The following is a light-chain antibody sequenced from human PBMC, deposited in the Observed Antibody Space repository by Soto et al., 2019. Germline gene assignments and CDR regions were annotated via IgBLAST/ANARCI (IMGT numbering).Light chain of an antibody. V-gene: IGLV1-40*01. CDR3: QSYDGSLSSSV. CDR1: SSNIGAGYD. Sequence: QSVLTQPPSVSGTPGQGVSISCTGTSSNIGAGYDVHWYQQLPGTAPRLLILGNINRPSGVPDRFSGSKSGTSASLAITGLQSEDEATYYCQSYDGSLSSSVFGAGTKLTVL. J-gene: IGLJ2*01. CDR2: GNI.